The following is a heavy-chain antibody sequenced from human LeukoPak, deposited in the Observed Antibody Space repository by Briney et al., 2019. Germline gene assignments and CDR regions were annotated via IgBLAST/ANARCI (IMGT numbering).Heavy chain of an antibody. J-gene: IGHJ4*02. V-gene: IGHV1-58*02. CDR3: AARYDFWSGPDFDY. CDR2: IVVGSGNT. D-gene: IGHD3-3*01. CDR1: GCTFTSSA. Sequence: ASVKVSCKASGCTFTSSAMQWVRQARGQRLEWIGWIVVGSGNTNYAQKFQERVTITRDMSTSTAYMELSSLRSEDTAVYYCAARYDFWSGPDFDYWGQGTLVTVSS.